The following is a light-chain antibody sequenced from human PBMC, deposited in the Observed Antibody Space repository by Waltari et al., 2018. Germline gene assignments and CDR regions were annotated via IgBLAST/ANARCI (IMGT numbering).Light chain of an antibody. CDR2: EVT. J-gene: IGLJ2*01. V-gene: IGLV2-14*01. CDR1: TKDVDGHKC. Sequence: QSALTQPASVSGSPGQSITISCSGITKDVDGHKCVSWYQHHPGKAPKLIIYEVTNRPSGVTNRFSGSKSGNTASLSISGLRAEDEAVCHCCTCTSSSSYVFGGGTKVTFL. CDR3: CTCTSSSSYV.